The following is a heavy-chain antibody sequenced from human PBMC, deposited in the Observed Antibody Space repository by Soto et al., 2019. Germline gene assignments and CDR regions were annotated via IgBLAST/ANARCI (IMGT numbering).Heavy chain of an antibody. CDR3: ANLDSLVLPRKN. CDR1: GFTFSSYA. V-gene: IGHV3-23*01. CDR2: ISGSGGST. Sequence: EVQLLESGGGLVQPGGSLRLSCAASGFTFSSYAMSWVRQAPGKGLEWVSGISGSGGSTYYADSVKGRFTISRDNSKNTLYLQMNSLRAEDTAVYYCANLDSLVLPRKNWGQGTLVTVSS. J-gene: IGHJ4*02. D-gene: IGHD3-10*01.